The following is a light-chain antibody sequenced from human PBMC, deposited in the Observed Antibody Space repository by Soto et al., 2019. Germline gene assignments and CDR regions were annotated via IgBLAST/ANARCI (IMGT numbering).Light chain of an antibody. V-gene: IGLV1-40*01. J-gene: IGLJ2*01. CDR3: QSYDSSLSGWV. Sequence: QSALTQPPSVSGAPGQRVTISCTGSSSNIGAGYDVHWYQQLPGTAPKHLIYGNSNRPSEVPDRFSASKSGTSASLAITGLQAEDEAVYYCQSYDSSLSGWVFGGGTKQTVL. CDR1: SSNIGAGYD. CDR2: GNS.